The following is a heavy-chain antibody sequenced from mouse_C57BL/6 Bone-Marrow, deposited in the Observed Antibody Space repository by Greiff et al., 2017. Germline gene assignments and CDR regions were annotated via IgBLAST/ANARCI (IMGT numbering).Heavy chain of an antibody. D-gene: IGHD1-1*01. Sequence: EVQLQQPGPELVKPGASVKISCKASGYTFTDYYMNWVKQSHGKSLEWIGDINPNNGGTSYNQKFKGKATLTVDKSSSTAYMELRSLTSEDSAVYYCARGGEDYSSRDLYYFDYWGQGTTRTVSA. CDR2: INPNNGGT. CDR1: GYTFTDYY. J-gene: IGHJ2*01. CDR3: ARGGEDYSSRDLYYFDY. V-gene: IGHV1-26*01.